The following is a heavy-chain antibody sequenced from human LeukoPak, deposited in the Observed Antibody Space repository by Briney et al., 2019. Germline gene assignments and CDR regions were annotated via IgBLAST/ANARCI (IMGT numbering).Heavy chain of an antibody. D-gene: IGHD3-22*01. CDR1: GDSVSGYY. J-gene: IGHJ4*02. CDR3: ARHGSVSSGALV. V-gene: IGHV4-4*09. Sequence: SETLSLTCTVSGDSVSGYYGSWIRQPPGKGLEWIGYFYTSANTNYNPSLKSRVTISVDTSKNQFSLKLSSVTAADTAVYYCARHGSVSSGALVWGQGTLVTVSS. CDR2: FYTSANT.